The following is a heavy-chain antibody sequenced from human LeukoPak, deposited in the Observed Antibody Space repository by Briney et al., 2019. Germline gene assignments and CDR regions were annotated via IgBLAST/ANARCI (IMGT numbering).Heavy chain of an antibody. CDR1: GFTFSDYY. J-gene: IGHJ4*02. V-gene: IGHV3-21*01. Sequence: KPGRSLRLSCASSGFTFSDYYMNWVRQAPGKGLEWVSSISSSSSYIYYADSVKGRFTISRDNAKNSLYLQMNSLRAEDTAVYYCARGPSGYHNTGGQGTLVTVSS. CDR3: ARGPSGYHNT. D-gene: IGHD5-12*01. CDR2: ISSSSSYI.